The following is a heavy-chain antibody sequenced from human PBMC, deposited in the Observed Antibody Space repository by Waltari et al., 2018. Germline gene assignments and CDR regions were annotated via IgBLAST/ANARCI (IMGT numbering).Heavy chain of an antibody. J-gene: IGHJ4*02. CDR3: ARLMLEVVTPIYVDY. D-gene: IGHD2-2*01. CDR2: INPNSGGT. V-gene: IGHV1-2*06. CDR1: GYTFTGYY. Sequence: QVQLVQSGAEVKKPGASVTVSCKASGYTFTGYYMHWVRQAPGQGLEWMGRINPNSGGTNYAQKFQGRVTMTRDTSISTAYMELSRLRSDDTAVYYCARLMLEVVTPIYVDYWGQGTLVTVSS.